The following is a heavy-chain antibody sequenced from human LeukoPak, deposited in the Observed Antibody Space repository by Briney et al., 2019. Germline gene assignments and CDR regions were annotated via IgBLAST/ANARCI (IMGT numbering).Heavy chain of an antibody. J-gene: IGHJ3*02. V-gene: IGHV3-21*01. CDR1: GFTFSSYS. CDR3: ARWSTGLDAFDI. Sequence: GGSLRLSCAASGFTFSSYSMSWVRQAPGKGLEWVSSISSSSTYIYYADSVKGRFSISRDNAKNSLYLQMNSLRAEDTAVYYCARWSTGLDAFDIWGQGTMVTVSS. CDR2: ISSSSTYI.